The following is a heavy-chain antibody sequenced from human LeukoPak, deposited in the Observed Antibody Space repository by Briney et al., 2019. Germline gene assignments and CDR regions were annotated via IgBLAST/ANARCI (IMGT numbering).Heavy chain of an antibody. CDR1: GGSISSSSNY. D-gene: IGHD3-10*01. J-gene: IGHJ4*02. CDR2: IYTSGST. V-gene: IGHV4-39*06. CDR3: ATGLYGSGSYSY. Sequence: SETLSLTCSVSGGSISSSSNYWGWIRQPPGKGLEWIGRIYTSGSTNYNPSLKSRVTMSVDTSKNQFPLKLSSVTAADTAVYYCATGLYGSGSYSYWGQGTLVTVSS.